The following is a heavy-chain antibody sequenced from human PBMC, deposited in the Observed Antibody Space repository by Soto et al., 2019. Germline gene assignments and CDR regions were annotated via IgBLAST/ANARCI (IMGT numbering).Heavy chain of an antibody. CDR3: ARATTGSYYFDY. D-gene: IGHD1-1*01. CDR1: GGSISSGVYY. CDR2: IYYSGST. Sequence: SETLSLTCTVSGGSISSGVYYWSWIPQHPGKGLEWIGYIYYSGSTYYNPSLKSRVTISVDTSKNQFSLKLSSVNAADTAVYYCARATTGSYYFDYWGQGTLVTVSS. J-gene: IGHJ4*02. V-gene: IGHV4-31*03.